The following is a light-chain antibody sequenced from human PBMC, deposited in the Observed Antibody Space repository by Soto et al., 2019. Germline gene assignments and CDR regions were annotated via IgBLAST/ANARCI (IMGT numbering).Light chain of an antibody. CDR2: DAS. V-gene: IGKV3-11*01. Sequence: EIVLTQSPGTLSLSPGERATLSCRASQSLSSYLAWYQQKPGQAPRLLIYDASNRATGIPARFSGSGSGTDFTLSISSLEPEDFAVYYCQHRSNWPPWKFXQGTKADIK. CDR1: QSLSSY. CDR3: QHRSNWPPWK. J-gene: IGKJ1*01.